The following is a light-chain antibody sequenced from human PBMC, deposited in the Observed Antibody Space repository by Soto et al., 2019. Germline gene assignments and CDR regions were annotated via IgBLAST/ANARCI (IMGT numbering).Light chain of an antibody. CDR3: GADHGSGSNYRYV. J-gene: IGLJ1*01. Sequence: QAVVTQAPSASASLGASVTLTCTLSSGYSNYKVDWYQQRPGKGPRFVMRVGTGGIVGFKGDGIPDRFSVLGSGLNRYLTIKNIQEEDESDYHCGADHGSGSNYRYVFGTGTQLTVL. V-gene: IGLV9-49*01. CDR2: VGTGGIVG. CDR1: SGYSNYK.